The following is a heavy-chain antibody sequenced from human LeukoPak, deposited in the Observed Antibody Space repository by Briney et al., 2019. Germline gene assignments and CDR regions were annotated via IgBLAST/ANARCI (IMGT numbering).Heavy chain of an antibody. CDR2: ISSSSSYI. V-gene: IGHV3-21*04. Sequence: PGGSLRLSCAASGFTFSSYSMNWVRQAPGKGLEWVSSISSSSSYIYYADSVKGRFTISRDNAKNSLYLQMNSLRAEDTAVYYCAREDGYNPDDAFDIWGQGTMVTVSS. CDR3: AREDGYNPDDAFDI. CDR1: GFTFSSYS. J-gene: IGHJ3*02. D-gene: IGHD5-12*01.